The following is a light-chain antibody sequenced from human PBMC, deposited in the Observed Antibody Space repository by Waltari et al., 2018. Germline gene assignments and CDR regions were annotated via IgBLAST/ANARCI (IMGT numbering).Light chain of an antibody. CDR1: QSVGRY. J-gene: IGKJ1*01. V-gene: IGKV3-20*01. CDR3: QNHERLPAV. Sequence: EVVLTQSPDTLSLSPGERATRSCRASQSVGRYLVWYQQKPGQAPRLLIYGASSRAAGIPDRFSGSGSGTDFSLTISRLEPEDFAVYYCQNHERLPAVFGQGTKVEIK. CDR2: GAS.